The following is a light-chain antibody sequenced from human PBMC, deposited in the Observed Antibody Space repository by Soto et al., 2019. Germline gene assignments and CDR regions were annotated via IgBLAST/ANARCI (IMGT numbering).Light chain of an antibody. CDR3: QQYNSWT. V-gene: IGKV3-20*01. CDR1: QSVDSTY. J-gene: IGKJ1*01. CDR2: GAS. Sequence: PGERAPLSCRASQSVDSTYLTWYQQKPGQAPRLLIYGASGRATGVPDRFSGSGSGTDFTLTISRLEPDDFATYYCQQYNSWTFGQGTKVDIK.